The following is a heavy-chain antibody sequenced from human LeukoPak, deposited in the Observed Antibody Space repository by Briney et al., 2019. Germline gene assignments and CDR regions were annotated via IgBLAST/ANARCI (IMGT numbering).Heavy chain of an antibody. Sequence: GGSLRLSCAASGFTFSSYSMNWVRQAPGKGLEWVSSISSSSSYIYYADSVKGRFTISRDNAKNSLYLQMNSLRAEDTAVYYCARRGYSYGFGTYMDVWGKGTTVTVSS. J-gene: IGHJ6*03. CDR1: GFTFSSYS. CDR2: ISSSSSYI. D-gene: IGHD5-18*01. V-gene: IGHV3-21*01. CDR3: ARRGYSYGFGTYMDV.